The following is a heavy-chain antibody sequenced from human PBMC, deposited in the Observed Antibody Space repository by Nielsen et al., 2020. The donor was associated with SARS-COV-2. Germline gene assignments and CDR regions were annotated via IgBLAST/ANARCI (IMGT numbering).Heavy chain of an antibody. D-gene: IGHD3-16*01. CDR2: INSDGSST. V-gene: IGHV3-74*01. Sequence: GSLKISCAASAFTFSTYWMHWVRQAPRKGLVWVSRINSDGSSTSYADSVKGRFTISRDNAKNTLYLQMNSLRAEDTAVYYCVRGLQVPNGLAHRWGQGTLVTVSS. CDR1: AFTFSTYW. J-gene: IGHJ4*02. CDR3: VRGLQVPNGLAHR.